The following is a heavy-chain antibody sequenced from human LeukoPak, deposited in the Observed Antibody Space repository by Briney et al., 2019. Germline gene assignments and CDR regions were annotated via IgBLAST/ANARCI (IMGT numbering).Heavy chain of an antibody. V-gene: IGHV3-48*01. CDR3: ARDSPRLSY. J-gene: IGHJ4*02. Sequence: GTLRLSCAASGFIFSSYSMNWVRQAPGKGLEWISKINSESSTIYYKDSVRGRFTISRDNAKNSLSLQMNNLRVEDTAVYYCARDSPRLSYWGQGTLVTVSS. CDR1: GFIFSSYS. CDR2: INSESSTI.